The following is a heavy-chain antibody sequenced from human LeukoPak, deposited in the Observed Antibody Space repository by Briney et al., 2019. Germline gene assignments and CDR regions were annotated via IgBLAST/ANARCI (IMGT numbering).Heavy chain of an antibody. CDR2: IYYSAST. V-gene: IGHV4-39*01. CDR1: GGSISSSTYY. Sequence: SETLSLTCTVSGGSISSSTYYWGWIRQPPGKGLEWIASIYYSASTYYNPSLKSRVTISVDTSKNQFSLKLSSVTAADTAVYYCARHSLWSGYYTPNYHYGMDVWGHGATVTVSS. CDR3: ARHSLWSGYYTPNYHYGMDV. D-gene: IGHD3-3*01. J-gene: IGHJ6*02.